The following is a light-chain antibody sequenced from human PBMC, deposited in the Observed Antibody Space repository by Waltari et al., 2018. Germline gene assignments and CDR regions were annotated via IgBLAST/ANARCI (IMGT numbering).Light chain of an antibody. V-gene: IGKV3-15*01. CDR2: GAS. CDR1: QSISSN. J-gene: IGKJ4*01. Sequence: EIVMTQFPAILSVSPGEGATLSCRASQSISSNLAWYQQKPGQAPRLLIYGASTRATGIPDKFTGSGSGIEFSLTISSLQPEDYAIYYCQQYSKWPPLTFGGGTRVEI. CDR3: QQYSKWPPLT.